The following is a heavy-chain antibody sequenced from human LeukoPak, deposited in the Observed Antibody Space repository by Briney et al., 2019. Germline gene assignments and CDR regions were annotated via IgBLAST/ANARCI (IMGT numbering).Heavy chain of an antibody. V-gene: IGHV4-61*02. CDR3: ARAHRGGAFDI. CDR2: IYASGIT. Sequence: PSQTLSLTCTVSGGSISSGNYYWSWIRLPAGKGLEWIGRIYASGITKYNPSLKSRVTISVDTSKNQFSLKLSSVTAADTAVYYCARAHRGGAFDIWGQGTMVTVSS. J-gene: IGHJ3*02. D-gene: IGHD3-16*01. CDR1: GGSISSGNYY.